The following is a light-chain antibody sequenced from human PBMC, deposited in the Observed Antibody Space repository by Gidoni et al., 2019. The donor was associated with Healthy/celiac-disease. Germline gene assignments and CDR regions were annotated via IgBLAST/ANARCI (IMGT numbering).Light chain of an antibody. V-gene: IGKV3-20*01. CDR2: GAS. Sequence: VLPPSPGTLSLSPGERATLSCRASQSVSSSYLAWYQQKPGQAPRLLLYGASSRATGIPDRFSGSGSGTDFTLTISRLEPEDFAVYYCQQYGSSPWTFXXXTKVEIK. J-gene: IGKJ1*01. CDR1: QSVSSSY. CDR3: QQYGSSPWT.